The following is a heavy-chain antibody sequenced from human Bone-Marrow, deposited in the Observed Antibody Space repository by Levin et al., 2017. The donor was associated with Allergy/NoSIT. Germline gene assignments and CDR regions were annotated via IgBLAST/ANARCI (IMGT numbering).Heavy chain of an antibody. CDR2: ISAYNGNT. V-gene: IGHV1-18*01. J-gene: IGHJ4*02. Sequence: ASVKVSCKASGYTFTSYGISWVRQAPGQGLEWMGWISAYNGNTNYAQKLQGRVTMTTDTSTSTAYMELRSLRSDDTAVYYCARGGYYYDSSGYYGQGDYWGQGTLVTVSS. D-gene: IGHD3-22*01. CDR3: ARGGYYYDSSGYYGQGDY. CDR1: GYTFTSYG.